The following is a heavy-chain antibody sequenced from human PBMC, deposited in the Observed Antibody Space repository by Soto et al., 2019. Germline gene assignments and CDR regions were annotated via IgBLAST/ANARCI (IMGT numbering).Heavy chain of an antibody. D-gene: IGHD5-12*01. CDR2: ISGSGGGT. CDR3: AKTGGYDLVGYFDY. V-gene: IGHV3-23*01. Sequence: GGSLRLSCAASGFTFSSYAMSWVRQAPGKGLEWVSAISGSGGGTYYADSVKGRFTISRDNSKNTLYLQMNSLRVEDTAVYYCAKTGGYDLVGYFDYWGQGTLVTVSS. J-gene: IGHJ4*02. CDR1: GFTFSSYA.